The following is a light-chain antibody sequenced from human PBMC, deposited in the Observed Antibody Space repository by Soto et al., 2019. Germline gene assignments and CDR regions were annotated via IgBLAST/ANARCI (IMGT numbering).Light chain of an antibody. V-gene: IGKV3-11*01. CDR1: QSVKSY. Sequence: EIVLTQSPATLSLSPGERATLSCRASQSVKSYLVWYQQKPGQAPRLLIYDASNRATGIPARFSGSGSGTDFTLTISSLEPEDFAIYYCQHRASWPGTFGQGTKVEI. CDR2: DAS. CDR3: QHRASWPGT. J-gene: IGKJ1*01.